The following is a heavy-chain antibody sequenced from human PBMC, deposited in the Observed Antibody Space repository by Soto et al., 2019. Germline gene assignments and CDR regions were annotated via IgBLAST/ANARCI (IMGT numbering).Heavy chain of an antibody. Sequence: QVPLQESGPGLVKPSQTLSLTCTVSGGSISSGGYYWSWIRQHPGKGLEWIGYIYYRGSTYYNPSLTSRVTISVDTSKNQCSLKLSSVTAADTAVYYCARVCGGDCNYGMDVWGQGTTVTVSS. CDR1: GGSISSGGYY. D-gene: IGHD2-21*02. CDR3: ARVCGGDCNYGMDV. V-gene: IGHV4-31*03. CDR2: IYYRGST. J-gene: IGHJ6*02.